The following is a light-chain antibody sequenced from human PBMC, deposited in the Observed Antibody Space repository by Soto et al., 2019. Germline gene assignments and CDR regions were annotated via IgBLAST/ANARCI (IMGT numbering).Light chain of an antibody. V-gene: IGLV1-51*02. Sequence: QSVLTQPPSVSAAPGQKVTFSCSGSSSNIGKNYVSWYQQVPGTAPKLLIYEDNKRRSGIPDRFSGSKSGTSATLGITGLQTGDEADYYCGTWDSSLSVFVFGNGTKSPS. CDR1: SSNIGKNY. CDR2: EDN. CDR3: GTWDSSLSVFV. J-gene: IGLJ1*01.